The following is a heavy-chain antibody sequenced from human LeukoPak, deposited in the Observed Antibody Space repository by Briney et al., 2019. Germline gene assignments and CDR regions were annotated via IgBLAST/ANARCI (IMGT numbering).Heavy chain of an antibody. CDR3: ARGRVVVVAASYYYRMDV. CDR1: GGSFSGYY. J-gene: IGHJ6*02. CDR2: INHSGST. Sequence: PSETLSLTCAVYGGSFSGYYWSWIRQPPGKGLEWIGEINHSGSTNYNPSLKSRVTISVDTSKNQFSLKLSSVTAADTAVYYCARGRVVVVAASYYYRMDVWGQATTVTVSS. V-gene: IGHV4-34*01. D-gene: IGHD2-15*01.